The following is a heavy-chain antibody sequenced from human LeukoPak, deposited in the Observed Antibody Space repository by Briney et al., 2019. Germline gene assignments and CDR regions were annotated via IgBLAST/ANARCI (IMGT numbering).Heavy chain of an antibody. CDR3: ARGRGSYTYYYYMDV. V-gene: IGHV3-48*03. J-gene: IGHJ6*03. Sequence: GGSLRLSCAASGFTFSSYEMNWVRQAPGKGLEWVSYISSSGSTIYYADSVKGRFTISRDNAKNSLYLQMNSLRAEDTALYYCARGRGSYTYYYYMDVWGKGTTVTVSS. D-gene: IGHD1-26*01. CDR2: ISSSGSTI. CDR1: GFTFSSYE.